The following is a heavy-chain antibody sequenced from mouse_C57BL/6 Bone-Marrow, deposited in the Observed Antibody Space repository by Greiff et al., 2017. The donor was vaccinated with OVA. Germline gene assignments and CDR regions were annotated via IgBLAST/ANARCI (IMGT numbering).Heavy chain of an antibody. CDR2: ISNLAYSI. D-gene: IGHD2-4*01. J-gene: IGHJ1*03. V-gene: IGHV5-15*01. CDR3: ARRRALYDYDGDWYFDV. Sequence: EVKLMESGGGLVQPGGSLKLSCAASGFTFSDYGMAWVRQAPRKGPEWVAFISNLAYSIYYADTVTGRFTISRENAKNTLYLEMSSLRSEDTAMYYCARRRALYDYDGDWYFDVWGTGTTVTVSS. CDR1: GFTFSDYG.